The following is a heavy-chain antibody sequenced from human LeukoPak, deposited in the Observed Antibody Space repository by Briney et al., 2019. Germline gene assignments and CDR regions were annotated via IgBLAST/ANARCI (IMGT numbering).Heavy chain of an antibody. Sequence: SGGSLRLSCAASGFTFSSYAMSWVRQAPGKGLEWVSAISGSGGSTYYADSVKGRFTISRDNSKNTLYLQMNSLRAEDTAVYYCAKDRRSSSGYLSDGYWGQGTLVTVSS. CDR2: ISGSGGST. J-gene: IGHJ4*02. CDR3: AKDRRSSSGYLSDGY. V-gene: IGHV3-23*01. CDR1: GFTFSSYA. D-gene: IGHD6-19*01.